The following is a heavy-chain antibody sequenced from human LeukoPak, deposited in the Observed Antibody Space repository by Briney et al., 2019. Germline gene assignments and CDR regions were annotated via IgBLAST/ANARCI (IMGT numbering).Heavy chain of an antibody. J-gene: IGHJ4*02. Sequence: PGGSLRLSCAASGFPFDDYGMTWVRQAPEKGLVWVSRISGDGRTTDYADSGKGRFTTFRDNAKNTLYLQMNSLRAEDTAVYYCVTYNWEYEADYWGQGTLVTVSS. CDR2: ISGDGRTT. CDR3: VTYNWEYEADY. CDR1: GFPFDDYG. D-gene: IGHD1-20*01. V-gene: IGHV3-74*01.